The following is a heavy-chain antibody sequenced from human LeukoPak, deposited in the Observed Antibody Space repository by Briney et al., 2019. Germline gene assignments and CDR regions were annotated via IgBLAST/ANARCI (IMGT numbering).Heavy chain of an antibody. Sequence: SQTLSLTCGISGDTVSSNSAAWNWIRQPPSRGLEWLGRTFYRSKWNYDYVVSLKGRITINPDTSKNQFSLHLNSVTPEDTAVYYCARDISSSNYYFDYWGQGTLVTVSS. CDR2: TFYRSKWNY. V-gene: IGHV6-1*01. D-gene: IGHD6-6*01. J-gene: IGHJ4*02. CDR1: GDTVSSNSAA. CDR3: ARDISSSNYYFDY.